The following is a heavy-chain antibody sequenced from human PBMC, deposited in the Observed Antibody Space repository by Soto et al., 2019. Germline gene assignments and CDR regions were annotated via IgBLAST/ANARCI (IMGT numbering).Heavy chain of an antibody. Sequence: SETLSLTCTVSGDSISRGGDYWSWTRQHPGKGLEWIGYSYYTGNTYSNPTLKSRVTISVDTSKNQFSLKLTSVTAADTAVYYCARGGGIVGAISFHGLDVWGQGTTVTVSS. J-gene: IGHJ6*02. CDR2: SYYTGNT. CDR3: ARGGGIVGAISFHGLDV. CDR1: GDSISRGGDY. D-gene: IGHD1-26*01. V-gene: IGHV4-31*03.